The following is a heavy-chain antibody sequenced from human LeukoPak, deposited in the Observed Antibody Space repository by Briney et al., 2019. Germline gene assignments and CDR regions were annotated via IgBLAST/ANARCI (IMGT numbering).Heavy chain of an antibody. J-gene: IGHJ4*02. CDR3: AREKQKYSSGWYCLDY. CDR1: GFTFGDYA. CDR2: IWYDGSNK. Sequence: GGSLRLSCAASGFTFGDYAMSWVRQAPGKGLEGVALIWYDGSNKYYADSVKGRFTISRDNSKHTLYLQMNSLRAEDTAVYYCAREKQKYSSGWYCLDYWGQGTLVTVSS. D-gene: IGHD6-19*01. V-gene: IGHV3-33*08.